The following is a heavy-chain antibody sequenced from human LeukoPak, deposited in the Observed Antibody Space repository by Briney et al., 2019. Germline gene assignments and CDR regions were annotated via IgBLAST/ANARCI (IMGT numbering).Heavy chain of an antibody. Sequence: SETLSLTCTVSGGSISSYYWSWIRQPPGKGLEWIGYIYYSGSTNYNPSLKSRVTISVDTSKNQFSLKLSSVTAADMAVYYCARAPYYDYVWGSYGLRYFDYWGQGTLVTVSS. CDR1: GGSISSYY. J-gene: IGHJ4*02. V-gene: IGHV4-59*01. CDR2: IYYSGST. D-gene: IGHD3-16*01. CDR3: ARAPYYDYVWGSYGLRYFDY.